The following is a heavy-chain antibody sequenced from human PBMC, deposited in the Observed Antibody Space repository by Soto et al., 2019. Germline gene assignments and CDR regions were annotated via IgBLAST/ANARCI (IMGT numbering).Heavy chain of an antibody. CDR2: IIPILGTA. CDR1: GGTFSSYA. V-gene: IGHV1-69*01. Sequence: QVQLVQSGAEVKKPGSSVKVSCKASGGTFSSYAISWVRQAPGQGLEWMGGIIPILGTANYAQKFQGRGTVPAGESTSTACMELSSLRSKDTAVYYCARAGFSESWFDPWGQGTLVTVSS. D-gene: IGHD3-10*01. J-gene: IGHJ5*02. CDR3: ARAGFSESWFDP.